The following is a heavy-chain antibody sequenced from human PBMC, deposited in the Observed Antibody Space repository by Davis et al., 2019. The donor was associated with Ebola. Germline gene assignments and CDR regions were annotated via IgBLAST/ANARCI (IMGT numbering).Heavy chain of an antibody. CDR2: IFPILDIA. Sequence: SVKVSCKASGGTFSSYAISWVRQAPGQGLEWMGRIFPILDIANYAQKFQGRVTITADKSTSTAYMELSSLRSEDTAVYYCARWHSSSPRAYYYYGMDVWGQGTTVTVSS. D-gene: IGHD6-6*01. CDR1: GGTFSSYA. CDR3: ARWHSSSPRAYYYYGMDV. V-gene: IGHV1-69*04. J-gene: IGHJ6*02.